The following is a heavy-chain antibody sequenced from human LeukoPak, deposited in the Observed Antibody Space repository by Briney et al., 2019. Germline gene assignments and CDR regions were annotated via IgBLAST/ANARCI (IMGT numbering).Heavy chain of an antibody. D-gene: IGHD2-15*01. CDR1: GGSISSYY. J-gene: IGHJ5*02. V-gene: IGHV4-59*01. CDR2: IYYSGST. Sequence: SETLSLTCTVSGGSISSYYWSWIRQPPGKGLEWIGYIYYSGSTNYNPSLKSRVTISVDTSKNQFSLKLSSVTAADTAVYYCARSAVVVSRGFDPWGQGTLVTVSS. CDR3: ARSAVVVSRGFDP.